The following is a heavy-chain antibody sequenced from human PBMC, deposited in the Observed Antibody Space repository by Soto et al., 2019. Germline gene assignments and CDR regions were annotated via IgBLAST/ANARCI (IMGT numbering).Heavy chain of an antibody. J-gene: IGHJ1*01. CDR3: ARGLRAAAGRDYFQY. CDR2: IWYDGSNT. CDR1: GVIFSSYG. V-gene: IGHV3-33*01. D-gene: IGHD6-13*01. Sequence: QVQLVESGGGVVQPGRSLTLSCAASGVIFSSYGMHWVRQAPGKGLQWVAVIWYDGSNTYYADSVKGRFTISRDNSKNTLYLQMNSLRAEDTAVYYCARGLRAAAGRDYFQYWGQGTLVTVSS.